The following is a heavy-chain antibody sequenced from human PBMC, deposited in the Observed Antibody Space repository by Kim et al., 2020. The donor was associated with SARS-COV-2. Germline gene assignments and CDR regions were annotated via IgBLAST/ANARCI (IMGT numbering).Heavy chain of an antibody. CDR2: MNTNTGNP. CDR3: ARDLHDFWRGSRTDAFDI. J-gene: IGHJ3*02. CDR1: GYTFTSYA. Sequence: ASVKVSCKASGYTFTSYAMNWVRQATGQGLEWMGWMNTNTGNPTYAQGFTGRFVFSLNTSVSTAYLQISSLKAEDTAVYYCARDLHDFWRGSRTDAFDISGQETMVTASS. V-gene: IGHV7-4-1*02. D-gene: IGHD3-3*01.